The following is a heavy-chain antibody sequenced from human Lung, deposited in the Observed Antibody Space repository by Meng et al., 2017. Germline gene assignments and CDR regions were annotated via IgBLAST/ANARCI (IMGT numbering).Heavy chain of an antibody. CDR3: AKDQWQNLVRWFDP. Sequence: EVQLLESGGGLVQPGGSLRLSCAASGFTFSSHAISLVRQAPGKGLEWVSEISGSGGSTYYADSVRGRFTISRDNSKKTLYLQMNSLRAEDTALYYCAKDQWQNLVRWFDPWGRGTLVTVSS. CDR2: ISGSGGST. CDR1: GFTFSSHA. J-gene: IGHJ5*02. V-gene: IGHV3-23*01. D-gene: IGHD6-13*01.